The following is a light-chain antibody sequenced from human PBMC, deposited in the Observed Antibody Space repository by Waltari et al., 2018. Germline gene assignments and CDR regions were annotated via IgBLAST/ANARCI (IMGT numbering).Light chain of an antibody. CDR1: QGISTH. Sequence: DIQMTQSPSSLSASVGDRVIITCRASQGISTHLAWYQKKPGKVPRLLIFGTSTLQSGGPSRFSGSGFGTEFTLIISSLQTEDVASYYCQNYDRAPWTFGQGTKVEIK. J-gene: IGKJ1*01. V-gene: IGKV1-27*01. CDR3: QNYDRAPWT. CDR2: GTS.